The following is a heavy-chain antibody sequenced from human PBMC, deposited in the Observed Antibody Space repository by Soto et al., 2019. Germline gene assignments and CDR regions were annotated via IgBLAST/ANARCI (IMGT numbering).Heavy chain of an antibody. J-gene: IGHJ2*01. CDR1: GGSFNYHY. V-gene: IGHV4-34*02. Sequence: QVQLQQWGTGLLKPSETLSLTCAVSGGSFNYHYWSWLRQPPGKGLEWLGEIIRDGGAHYNPSLKSRVTITLDSIKQQVSLKLDSVTAADTAVYFCARGPAAAGNWYFDFWGRGTLVTVSS. CDR3: ARGPAAAGNWYFDF. CDR2: IIRDGGA. D-gene: IGHD6-13*01.